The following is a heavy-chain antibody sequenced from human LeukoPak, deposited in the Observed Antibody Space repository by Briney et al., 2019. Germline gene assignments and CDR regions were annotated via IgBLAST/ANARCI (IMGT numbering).Heavy chain of an antibody. Sequence: PGGFLRLSCAASGFTFSSYGMHWVRQAPGKGLEWVAFIRYDGSNKYYADSVKGRFTISRDNSKNTLYLQMNSLRAEDTAVYYCAKDRVGATYFDYWGQGTLVTVSS. J-gene: IGHJ4*02. CDR2: IRYDGSNK. CDR3: AKDRVGATYFDY. D-gene: IGHD1-26*01. CDR1: GFTFSSYG. V-gene: IGHV3-30*02.